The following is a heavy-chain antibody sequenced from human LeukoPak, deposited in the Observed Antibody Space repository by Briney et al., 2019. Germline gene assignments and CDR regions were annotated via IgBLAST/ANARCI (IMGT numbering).Heavy chain of an antibody. CDR1: GFTFSSSG. CDR3: ARDVTYYGGDWFDP. J-gene: IGHJ5*02. D-gene: IGHD4-23*01. Sequence: PGGSLRLSCAASGFTFSSSGMNWVRQALGKGLEWVSYISSATSTIYYADSVKGRFTISRDNAKNSLYLQMNSLRAEDTAVYYCARDVTYYGGDWFDPWGQGTLVTVSS. V-gene: IGHV3-48*04. CDR2: ISSATSTI.